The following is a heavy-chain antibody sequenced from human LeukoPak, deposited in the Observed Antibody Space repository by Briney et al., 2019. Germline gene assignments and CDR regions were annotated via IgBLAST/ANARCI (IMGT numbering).Heavy chain of an antibody. CDR2: INHSGST. V-gene: IGHV4-34*01. CDR3: ARGRRMTTDAFDI. J-gene: IGHJ3*02. D-gene: IGHD4-17*01. CDR1: GGSFSGYY. Sequence: PSETLSLTCAVYGGSFSGYYWSWIRQPPGKGLEWIGEINHSGSTNYNPSLKSRVTISVDTSKNQFSLKLSSVTAADTAVYYCARGRRMTTDAFDIWGQGTMVTVSS.